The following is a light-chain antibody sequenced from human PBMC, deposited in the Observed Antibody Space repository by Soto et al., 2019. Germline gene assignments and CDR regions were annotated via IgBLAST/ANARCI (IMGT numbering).Light chain of an antibody. CDR3: QQYGRTLFT. V-gene: IGKV3-20*01. CDR1: QSVNSNY. CDR2: GAS. J-gene: IGKJ3*01. Sequence: EIVLTQSPGTLSLSPGERATLSCRASQSVNSNYLVWYQQKPGQAPRLLIYGASSRATGIPDRFSGGGSGTDYTLTISRLAPEDFAVYYCQQYGRTLFTCGPGTKVDIK.